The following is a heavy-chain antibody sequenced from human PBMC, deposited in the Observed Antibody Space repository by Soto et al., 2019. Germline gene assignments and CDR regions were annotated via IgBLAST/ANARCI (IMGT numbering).Heavy chain of an antibody. CDR1: GFPFSRYD. D-gene: IGHD6-13*01. Sequence: EVQLVESGGGLVQPGGSLRLSCAASGFPFSRYDMDWVRQATGKGLEWVSTIGTDGDTYFPDSVKGRFTISREHAKNSLYLQMNGLRAEDTAVYYCARVNKVAAAGSYYYAMDVWGQGTTVTVSS. V-gene: IGHV3-13*01. CDR3: ARVNKVAAAGSYYYAMDV. CDR2: IGTDGDT. J-gene: IGHJ6*02.